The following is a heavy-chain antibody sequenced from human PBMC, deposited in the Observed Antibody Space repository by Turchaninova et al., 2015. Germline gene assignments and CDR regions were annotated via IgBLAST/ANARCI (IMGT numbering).Heavy chain of an antibody. CDR2: ISYDGSNK. J-gene: IGHJ4*02. V-gene: IGHV3-30*18. CDR3: AKGHRRSETAFFDY. CDR1: GFNLSRYG. D-gene: IGHD3-3*02. Sequence: LVESGGGVVQPGRSLRLSCAASGFNLSRYGMHWVRQAPGKGLEWVARISYDGSNKYYADSVKGRFTISRDNSKNTLYLQMNSLRAEDTAVYYCAKGHRRSETAFFDYWGQGTLVTVSS.